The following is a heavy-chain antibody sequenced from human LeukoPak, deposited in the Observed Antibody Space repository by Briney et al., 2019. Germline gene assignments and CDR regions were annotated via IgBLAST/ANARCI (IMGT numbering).Heavy chain of an antibody. J-gene: IGHJ2*01. Sequence: GGSLRLSCAVSGFTFSSYGMSWVRQAPGKGLEWVSGISGSGVGTYYKDSVKGRFTISRDNSKDTLYLQMNSLRAEDTAVYYCAKRAMWDLYWYFDLWGRGTLVTVSS. V-gene: IGHV3-23*01. CDR1: GFTFSSYG. CDR2: ISGSGVGT. CDR3: AKRAMWDLYWYFDL. D-gene: IGHD1-26*01.